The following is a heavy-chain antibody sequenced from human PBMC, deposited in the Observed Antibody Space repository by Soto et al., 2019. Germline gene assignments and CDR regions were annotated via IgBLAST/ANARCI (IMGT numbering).Heavy chain of an antibody. Sequence: QVQLVESGGGVVQPGTSLRLSCVGSGFTFRSYVIHWVRQAPGKGLEWVALTSYDGSNNFYGDSVKGRFTISRDNSRNTVELQMDSLRLEDTVLYYCARWGTTGGLYVWGQGTLVSVSS. V-gene: IGHV3-33*05. CDR1: GFTFRSYV. CDR3: ARWGTTGGLYV. J-gene: IGHJ4*02. D-gene: IGHD2-8*01. CDR2: TSYDGSNN.